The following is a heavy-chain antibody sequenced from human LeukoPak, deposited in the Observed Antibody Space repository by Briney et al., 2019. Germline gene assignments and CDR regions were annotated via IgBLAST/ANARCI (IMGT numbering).Heavy chain of an antibody. J-gene: IGHJ2*01. CDR2: IRSKAYGGTT. Sequence: GGSLRLSCTASGFTFGDYAMSWVRQAPGKGLERVGFIRSKAYGGTTEYAASAKGRFTISRDDSKSIAYLQMNSLKTEDTAVYYCTRDVSGEPFIYWYFDLWGRGSLVTVSS. V-gene: IGHV3-49*04. CDR3: TRDVSGEPFIYWYFDL. CDR1: GFTFGDYA. D-gene: IGHD3-10*01.